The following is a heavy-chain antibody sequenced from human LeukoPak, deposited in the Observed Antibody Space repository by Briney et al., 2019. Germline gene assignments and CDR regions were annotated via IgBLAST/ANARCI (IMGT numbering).Heavy chain of an antibody. J-gene: IGHJ5*02. CDR1: GGSISSYY. Sequence: PSETLSLTCTVSGGSISSYYWSWIRQPPGKGLEWIGYIYYSGSTNYNPSLKSRVTISVDTSKNQFSLKLSSVTAADTAVYYCARRSGVRNVFDPWGQGTLVTVSS. CDR3: ARRSGVRNVFDP. CDR2: IYYSGST. D-gene: IGHD6-25*01. V-gene: IGHV4-59*08.